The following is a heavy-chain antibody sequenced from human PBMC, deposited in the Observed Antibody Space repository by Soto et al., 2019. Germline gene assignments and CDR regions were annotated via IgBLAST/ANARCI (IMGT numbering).Heavy chain of an antibody. D-gene: IGHD2-21*01. CDR3: GETFFDY. CDR2: IKSKTDGGTT. V-gene: IGHV3-15*01. CDR1: GFTFRNAW. Sequence: PGGSLRLSCAASGFTFRNAWMTWVRQAPGKGLEWVGRIKSKTDGGTTDYAAPVKGRFPISRDDSKNTLYLQMGSLKTEDTAVYYCGETFFDYWGQGTLVTVSS. J-gene: IGHJ4*02.